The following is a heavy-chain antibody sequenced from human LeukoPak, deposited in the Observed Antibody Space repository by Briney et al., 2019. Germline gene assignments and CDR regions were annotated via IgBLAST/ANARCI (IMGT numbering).Heavy chain of an antibody. CDR2: ISGSGGST. CDR3: ARARIPMVYAIDGMDV. Sequence: GGSLRLSCAASGFTFSSYAMSWVRQAPGKGLEWVSAISGSGGSTYYADSVKGRFTISRDNSKNTLYLQMNSLRAEDTAVYYCARARIPMVYAIDGMDVWGQGTTVTVSS. V-gene: IGHV3-23*01. CDR1: GFTFSSYA. D-gene: IGHD2-8*01. J-gene: IGHJ6*02.